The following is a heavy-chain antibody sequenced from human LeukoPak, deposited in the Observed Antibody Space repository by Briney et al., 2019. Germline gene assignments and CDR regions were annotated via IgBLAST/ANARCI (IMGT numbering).Heavy chain of an antibody. CDR3: ARQTGSGLFTLP. D-gene: IGHD3/OR15-3a*01. J-gene: IGHJ4*02. CDR2: IYYTGNT. Sequence: GSLRLSCVASGFTFSSYSMNWIRQPPGKGLEWIGSIYYTGNTYYNASLKSRVTISIDTSKNQISLRLTSVTATDTAMYYCARQTGSGLFTLPGGQGTLVTVSS. CDR1: GFTFSSYS. V-gene: IGHV4-59*04.